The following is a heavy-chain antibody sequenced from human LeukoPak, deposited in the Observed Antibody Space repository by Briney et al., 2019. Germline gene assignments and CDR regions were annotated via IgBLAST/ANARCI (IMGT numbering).Heavy chain of an antibody. CDR1: GGSISSYY. Sequence: SETLSLTCTVSGGSISSYYWSWIRQPPGKGLEWIGYIYYSGSTNYNPSLKSRVTISVDTSKNQFSLKLSSVTAADTAVYYCARTRIWFGAPSLDYWGQGTLVTVSS. D-gene: IGHD3-10*01. CDR3: ARTRIWFGAPSLDY. V-gene: IGHV4-59*08. CDR2: IYYSGST. J-gene: IGHJ4*02.